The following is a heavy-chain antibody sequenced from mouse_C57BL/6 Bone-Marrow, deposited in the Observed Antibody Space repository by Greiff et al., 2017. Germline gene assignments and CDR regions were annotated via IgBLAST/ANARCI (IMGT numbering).Heavy chain of an antibody. J-gene: IGHJ2*01. CDR1: GYTFTSYW. CDR2: IHPNSGST. Sequence: QVQLQQPGAELVKPGASVKLSCKASGYTFTSYWMHWVKQRPGQGLELIGMIHPNSGSTNYNEKFKSKDTLTVDKSSSTAYMQLSSLTSEDSAVYYCARGATAPGDFDYWGQGTTLTVSS. D-gene: IGHD1-2*01. V-gene: IGHV1-64*01. CDR3: ARGATAPGDFDY.